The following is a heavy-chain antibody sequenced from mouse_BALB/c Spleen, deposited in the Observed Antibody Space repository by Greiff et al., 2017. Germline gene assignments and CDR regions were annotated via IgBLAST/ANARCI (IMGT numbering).Heavy chain of an antibody. V-gene: IGHV6-6*02. Sequence: EVHLVESGGGLVQPGGSMKLSCVASGFTFSNYWMNWVRQSPEKGLEWVAEIRLKSNNYATHYAESVKGRFTISRDDSKSSVYLQMNNLRAEDTGIYYCTRTYGSSVYYAMDYWGQGTSVTVSS. CDR1: GFTFSNYW. CDR2: IRLKSNNYAT. D-gene: IGHD1-1*01. J-gene: IGHJ4*01. CDR3: TRTYGSSVYYAMDY.